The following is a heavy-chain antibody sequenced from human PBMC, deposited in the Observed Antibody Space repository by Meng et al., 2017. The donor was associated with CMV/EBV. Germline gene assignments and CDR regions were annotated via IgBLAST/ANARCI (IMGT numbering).Heavy chain of an antibody. CDR2: ISYDGSNK. Sequence: GGSLRLSCAASGFTFSSYAMHWVRQAPGKGLEWVAVISYDGSNKYYADSVKGRFTTSRDNSKNTLYLQMNSLRAEDTAVYYCARERGRMIVVARGFDAFDIWGQGTMVTVSS. CDR3: ARERGRMIVVARGFDAFDI. D-gene: IGHD3-22*01. J-gene: IGHJ3*02. V-gene: IGHV3-30*14. CDR1: GFTFSSYA.